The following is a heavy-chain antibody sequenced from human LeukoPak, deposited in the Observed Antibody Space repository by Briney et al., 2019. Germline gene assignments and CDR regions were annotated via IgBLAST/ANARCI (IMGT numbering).Heavy chain of an antibody. J-gene: IGHJ4*02. Sequence: GGSLRLSYAASGFIFTSYWMSWVRQAPGKGLEWVANIKQDGREKYSVDSVKGRFTISRDNAKNSLYLQMNSLRAEDTAVYYCARISYYYDSSGYYLDYWGQGTLVTVSS. V-gene: IGHV3-7*01. D-gene: IGHD3-22*01. CDR1: GFIFTSYW. CDR2: IKQDGREK. CDR3: ARISYYYDSSGYYLDY.